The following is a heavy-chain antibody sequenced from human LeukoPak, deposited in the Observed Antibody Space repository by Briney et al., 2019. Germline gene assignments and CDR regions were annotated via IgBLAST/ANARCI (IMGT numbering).Heavy chain of an antibody. J-gene: IGHJ6*03. CDR3: ARGEVDCSSTSCYIGYYYYYYMDV. CDR2: ISGSCCST. D-gene: IGHD2-2*02. V-gene: IGHV3-23*01. CDR1: GFTFSSYA. Sequence: GGSLRLSCAASGFTFSSYAMSWVRQAPGKGLEWVSAISGSCCSTYYADSVKGRFTISRDNSKNTLYLQMNSLRAEDTAVYYCARGEVDCSSTSCYIGYYYYYYMDVWGKGTTVTISS.